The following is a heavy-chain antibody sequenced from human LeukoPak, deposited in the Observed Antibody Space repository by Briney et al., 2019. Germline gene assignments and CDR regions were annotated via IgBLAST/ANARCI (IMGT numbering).Heavy chain of an antibody. V-gene: IGHV3-9*01. CDR2: ISWNSGSI. D-gene: IGHD2-21*01. CDR3: AKDKGENSDAFDI. J-gene: IGHJ3*02. CDR1: GFTFDDYA. Sequence: GGSLGLSCAASGFTFDDYAMHWVRQAPGKGLEWVSGISWNSGSIGYADSVKGRFTISRDNAKNSLYLQMNSLRAEDTALYYCAKDKGENSDAFDIWGQGTMVTVSS.